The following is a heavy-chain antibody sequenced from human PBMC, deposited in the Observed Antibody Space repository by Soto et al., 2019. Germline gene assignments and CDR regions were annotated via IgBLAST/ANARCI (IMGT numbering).Heavy chain of an antibody. J-gene: IGHJ6*02. Sequence: SETLSLTCTVSGVSSNNYCLSWVRQSPGKGLEWIGAIYYNGSTYYNPSLKSRVTISVETSKKQFSVKLSSVTAADTAVYYCARHGVRYLDWLPNYSLDVWGQGTTVTVSS. CDR3: ARHGVRYLDWLPNYSLDV. CDR1: GVSSNNYC. V-gene: IGHV4-59*04. CDR2: IYYNGST. D-gene: IGHD3-9*01.